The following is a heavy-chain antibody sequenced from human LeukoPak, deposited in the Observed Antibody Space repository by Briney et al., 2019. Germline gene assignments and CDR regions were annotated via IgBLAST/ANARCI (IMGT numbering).Heavy chain of an antibody. V-gene: IGHV3-30*03. CDR3: ASSRGAFDI. J-gene: IGHJ3*02. D-gene: IGHD6-13*01. CDR1: GFTFSGYG. Sequence: GGSLRLSCAASGFTFSGYGMHWVRQAPGKGLEWVAVISYDGSNKYYADSVKGRFTISRDNSKNTLYLQMNSLRAEDTAVYYCASSRGAFDIWGQGTMVTVSS. CDR2: ISYDGSNK.